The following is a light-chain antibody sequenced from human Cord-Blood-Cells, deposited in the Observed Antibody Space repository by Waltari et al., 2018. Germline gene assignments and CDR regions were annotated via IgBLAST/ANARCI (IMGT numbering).Light chain of an antibody. CDR1: SSDVGGYTY. Sequence: QSALTQPPSASGSPRQSVTLPCTGTSSDVGGYTYVSWYQQHPGKAPQPMIYEVSKRPSGVPDRFSGSKSGNTASLTVSGLQAEDEADYYCSSYAGSNTHVVFGGGTKLTVL. CDR3: SSYAGSNTHVV. V-gene: IGLV2-8*01. CDR2: EVS. J-gene: IGLJ2*01.